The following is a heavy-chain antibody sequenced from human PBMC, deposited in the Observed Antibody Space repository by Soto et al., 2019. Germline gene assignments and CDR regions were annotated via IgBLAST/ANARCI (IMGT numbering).Heavy chain of an antibody. D-gene: IGHD4-17*01. V-gene: IGHV4-30-4*01. CDR2: IYYSGST. CDR3: AREDDFSDRFDY. Sequence: PXATLSLTFTVSRGSISSGEFYWSWIRQPPGKGLELIGNIYYSGSTYYNPSLRSRAIMSVDTSQNQFSLKLSSLTAADTAVYFCAREDDFSDRFDYWGQGALVTVSS. CDR1: RGSISSGEFY. J-gene: IGHJ4*02.